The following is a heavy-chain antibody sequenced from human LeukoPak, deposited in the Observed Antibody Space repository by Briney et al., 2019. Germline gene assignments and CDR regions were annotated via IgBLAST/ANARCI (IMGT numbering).Heavy chain of an antibody. CDR3: ARQVGSWYFEPTWDAFDI. V-gene: IGHV3-30-3*01. D-gene: IGHD6-13*01. CDR1: GFTFSSYA. Sequence: GGSLRLSCAASGFTFSSYAMHWVRQAPGKGLEWVAVISYDGSNKYYADSVKGRFTISRDNSKNTLYLQMNSLRAEDTAVYYCARQVGSWYFEPTWDAFDIWGQGTMVTVSS. CDR2: ISYDGSNK. J-gene: IGHJ3*02.